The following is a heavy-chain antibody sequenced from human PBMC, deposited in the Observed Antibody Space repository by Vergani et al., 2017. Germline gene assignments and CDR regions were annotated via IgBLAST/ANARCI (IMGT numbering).Heavy chain of an antibody. D-gene: IGHD5-18*01. CDR3: ARGYSYGRAIDY. CDR1: GFTFDDYA. Sequence: VQLVESGGGLVQPGRSLRLSCAASGFTFDDYAMHWVRQAPGKGLEWVAVISYDGSNKYYADSVKGRFTISRDNAKNTLYLQMNSLRAEDTAVYYCARGYSYGRAIDYWGQGTLVTVSS. V-gene: IGHV3-30*03. J-gene: IGHJ4*02. CDR2: ISYDGSNK.